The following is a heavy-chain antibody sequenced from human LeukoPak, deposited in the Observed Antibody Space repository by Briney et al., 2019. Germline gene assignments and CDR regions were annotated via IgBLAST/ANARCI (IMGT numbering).Heavy chain of an antibody. V-gene: IGHV1-69*06. Sequence: SVKVSCKASGGTFSSYAISWVRQTPGQGLEWMGGIIPIFGTTNYAQKFQDRVTITADKSTSTAYMKLSSLRSEDTAVYFCARVVGLTGYSSNWYSGYYYYMDVWGKGTTVTVSS. J-gene: IGHJ6*03. CDR3: ARVVGLTGYSSNWYSGYYYYMDV. CDR1: GGTFSSYA. CDR2: IIPIFGTT. D-gene: IGHD6-13*01.